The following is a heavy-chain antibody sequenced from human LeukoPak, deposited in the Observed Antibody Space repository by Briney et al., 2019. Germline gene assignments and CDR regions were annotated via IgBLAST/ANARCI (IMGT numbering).Heavy chain of an antibody. D-gene: IGHD2-15*01. CDR1: GASIKSDY. Sequence: SETLSLTCTVSGASIKSDYWSWIRQSPEKGLEWIGFVYYTGSTDYNPSLKSRVTISLDTSKSQFSLKVTSVTPADTAVYYCARGGGLIDFWGQGTLVTVSS. J-gene: IGHJ4*02. CDR3: ARGGGLIDF. CDR2: VYYTGST. V-gene: IGHV4-59*01.